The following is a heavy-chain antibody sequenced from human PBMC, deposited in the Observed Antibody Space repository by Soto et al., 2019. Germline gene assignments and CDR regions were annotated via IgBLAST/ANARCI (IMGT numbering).Heavy chain of an antibody. D-gene: IGHD2-2*01. CDR2: IRSKAYGGTT. CDR3: GRTDIVVVPAAPYYYYYMDV. J-gene: IGHJ6*03. CDR1: GFTFGDYA. V-gene: IGHV3-49*04. Sequence: GGSLRLSCTASGFTFGDYAMSWVRQAPGKGLEWVGFIRSKAYGGTTEYAASVKGRFTISRDDSKSIAYLQMNSLKTEDTAVYYCGRTDIVVVPAAPYYYYYMDVWGKGTTVTVSS.